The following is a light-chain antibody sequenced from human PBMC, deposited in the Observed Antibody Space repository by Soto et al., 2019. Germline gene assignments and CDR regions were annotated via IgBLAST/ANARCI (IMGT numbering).Light chain of an antibody. CDR1: QGISSY. CDR2: AAS. J-gene: IGKJ1*01. Sequence: DIQFTHSPSFLSASVGDRVTITCRSSQGISSYLAWYQQKPGKAPKLLISAASTLQSGVPSRFSGSGSGTEFTLTISSLQPEDFATYYCQQLNNYPRTLGQGTKVDIK. V-gene: IGKV1-9*01. CDR3: QQLNNYPRT.